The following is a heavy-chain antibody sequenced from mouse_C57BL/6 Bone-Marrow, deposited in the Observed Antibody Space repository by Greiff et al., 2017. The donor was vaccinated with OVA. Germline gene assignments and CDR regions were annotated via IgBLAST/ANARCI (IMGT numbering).Heavy chain of an antibody. V-gene: IGHV6-6*01. Sequence: EVQGVESGGGLVQPGGSMKLSCAASGFTFSDAWMDWVRQSPEKGLEWVAEIRNKANNHATYYAESVKGRFTISRDDSKSSVYLQMNSLRAEDTGIYYCTRPAYYSNYVFDYWGQGTTLTVSS. D-gene: IGHD2-5*01. J-gene: IGHJ2*01. CDR1: GFTFSDAW. CDR3: TRPAYYSNYVFDY. CDR2: IRNKANNHAT.